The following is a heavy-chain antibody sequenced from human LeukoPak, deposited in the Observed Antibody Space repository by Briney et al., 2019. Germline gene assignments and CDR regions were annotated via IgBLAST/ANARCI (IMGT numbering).Heavy chain of an antibody. CDR1: GFTFSHYG. D-gene: IGHD4-11*01. V-gene: IGHV3-30*02. J-gene: IGHJ1*01. Sequence: GGSLRLSCAASGFTFSHYGMHWVRQAPGAGLEWVAVIRPDGSDKYYAKSVKGRFTISRDNSKNSLFLQMNSLRAEDTAVYYCVKDAQRGFDYSNSLQNWGQGILVTVSS. CDR3: VKDAQRGFDYSNSLQN. CDR2: IRPDGSDK.